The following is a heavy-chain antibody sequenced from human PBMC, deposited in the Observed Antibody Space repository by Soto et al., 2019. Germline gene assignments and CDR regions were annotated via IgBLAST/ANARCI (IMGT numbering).Heavy chain of an antibody. Sequence: PSETLSLTCAVYGGSFSGYYWSWIRQPPGKGLEWIGEINHSGSTNYNPSLKSRVTISVDTSKNQFSLKLSSVTAADTAVYYCARGRASYQLLSYYYFDNWGQGTLVTVSS. CDR3: ARGRASYQLLSYYYFDN. CDR2: INHSGST. CDR1: GGSFSGYY. V-gene: IGHV4-34*01. J-gene: IGHJ4*02. D-gene: IGHD2-2*01.